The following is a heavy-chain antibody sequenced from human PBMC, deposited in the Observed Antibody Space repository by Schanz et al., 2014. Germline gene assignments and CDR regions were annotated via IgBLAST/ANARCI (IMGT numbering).Heavy chain of an antibody. CDR2: ISPNSGDT. V-gene: IGHV1-2*06. J-gene: IGHJ6*02. CDR1: GFTLTSHF. Sequence: QLVQSGAEVKKPGASVKVSCKASGFTLTSHFMHWVRQAPGQGLEWMGRISPNSGDTHSAQKFQGRVTMTWDRSISTANMELSRLRSDDTAVYYCARENKDYDSILNKFFHYGLDLWGQGTTVAVSS. CDR3: ARENKDYDSILNKFFHYGLDL. D-gene: IGHD3-3*02.